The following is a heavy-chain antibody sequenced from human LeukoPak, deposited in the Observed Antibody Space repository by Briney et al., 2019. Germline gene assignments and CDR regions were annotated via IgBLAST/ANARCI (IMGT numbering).Heavy chain of an antibody. CDR3: ARCHTILRGYYYYYMDV. V-gene: IGHV3-53*01. CDR2: IYSGGST. J-gene: IGHJ6*03. Sequence: PGGSLRLSCAASGFRFSSYRMNWVRQAPGKGLEWVSVIYSGGSTYYADSVKGRFTISRDNSKNTLYLQMNSLRAEDTAVYYCARCHTILRGYYYYYMDVWGKGTTVTVSS. CDR1: GFRFSSYR. D-gene: IGHD3-3*01.